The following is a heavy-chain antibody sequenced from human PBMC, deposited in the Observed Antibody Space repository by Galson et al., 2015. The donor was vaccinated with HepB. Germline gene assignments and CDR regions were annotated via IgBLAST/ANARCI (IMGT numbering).Heavy chain of an antibody. J-gene: IGHJ4*02. CDR1: GFTFSSYA. D-gene: IGHD4-23*01. CDR3: AKDTGWTTVVINY. Sequence: SLRLSCAASGFTFSSYAMSWVRQAPGKGLEWVSAISGSGGSTYYADSVKGRFTISRDNSKNTLYLQMNSLRAEDTAVYYCAKDTGWTTVVINYWGQGTLVTVSS. V-gene: IGHV3-23*01. CDR2: ISGSGGST.